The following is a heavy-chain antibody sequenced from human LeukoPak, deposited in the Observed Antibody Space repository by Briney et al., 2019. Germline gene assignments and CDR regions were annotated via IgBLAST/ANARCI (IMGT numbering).Heavy chain of an antibody. Sequence: ASVKVSCRASGGTFSSYAISWVRQAPGQGLEWMGGIIPIFGTANYAQKFQSRVTITADESTSTAYMELSSLRSEDTAVYYCARSPGLTVTTVFLLDYWGQGTLVTVSS. V-gene: IGHV1-69*13. J-gene: IGHJ4*02. CDR1: GGTFSSYA. CDR2: IIPIFGTA. D-gene: IGHD4-17*01. CDR3: ARSPGLTVTTVFLLDY.